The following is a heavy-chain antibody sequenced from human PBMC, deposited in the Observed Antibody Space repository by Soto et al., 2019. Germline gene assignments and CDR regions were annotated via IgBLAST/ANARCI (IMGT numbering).Heavy chain of an antibody. V-gene: IGHV1-18*01. CDR3: ARAGYSSSWLTPGENYYYYYGMDV. CDR2: ISAYNGNT. D-gene: IGHD6-13*01. CDR1: GYTFTSYG. Sequence: ASVKVSCKASGYTFTSYGISWVRQAPGQGLEWMGWISAYNGNTNYAQKLQGRVTMTTDTSTSTAYMELRSLRSDDTAVYYCARAGYSSSWLTPGENYYYYYGMDVWGQGTTVTVS. J-gene: IGHJ6*02.